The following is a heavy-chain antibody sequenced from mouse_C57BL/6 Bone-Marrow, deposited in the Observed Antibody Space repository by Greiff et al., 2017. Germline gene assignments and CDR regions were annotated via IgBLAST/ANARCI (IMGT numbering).Heavy chain of an antibody. CDR3: ARAIYYGSRTGYYARDY. CDR2: ISDGGSYT. CDR1: GFTFSSYA. J-gene: IGHJ4*01. D-gene: IGHD1-1*01. V-gene: IGHV5-4*01. Sequence: EVQLVESGGGLVKPGGSLKLSCAASGFTFSSYAMSWVRQTPEKRLEWVATISDGGSYTYYPDNVKGRFTISRDNAKNNLYLQMSHLKSEDTAMYYCARAIYYGSRTGYYARDYWGQGTSVTVSS.